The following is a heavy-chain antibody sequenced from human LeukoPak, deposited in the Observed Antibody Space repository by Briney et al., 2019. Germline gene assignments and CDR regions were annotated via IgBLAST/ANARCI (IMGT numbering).Heavy chain of an antibody. CDR2: ISSSSSYI. D-gene: IGHD5-18*01. V-gene: IGHV3-21*01. J-gene: IGHJ4*02. CDR1: GFTFSSYS. Sequence: GGSLRLSCAASGFTFSSYSMNWVRQAPGKGLEWVSSISSSSSYIYYADSVKGRFTISRDNAKNSLYLQMNSLRAEDTAVYYCAKEGDVDTGSLDYWGQGTLVTVSS. CDR3: AKEGDVDTGSLDY.